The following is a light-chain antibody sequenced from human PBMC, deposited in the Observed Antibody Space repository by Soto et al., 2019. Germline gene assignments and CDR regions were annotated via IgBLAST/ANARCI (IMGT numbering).Light chain of an antibody. CDR3: KQSYRFPWT. Sequence: DIQMTQSPSSLSASVGDRVTVACRASQSISTYLTWYQQKPGKSPELLIYAASNLQRGVPSRFSGSGSGTDFNITIVSLQPEDSATYYCKQSYRFPWTLGQGTRVEI. CDR1: QSISTY. J-gene: IGKJ1*01. V-gene: IGKV1-39*01. CDR2: AAS.